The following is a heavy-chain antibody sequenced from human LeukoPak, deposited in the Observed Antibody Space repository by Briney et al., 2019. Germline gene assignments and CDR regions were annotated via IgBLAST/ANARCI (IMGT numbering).Heavy chain of an antibody. CDR1: GGSISSSSYY. CDR2: IYYSGST. CDR3: ARLSLCSGGSCYIDY. J-gene: IGHJ4*02. Sequence: SETLSLTCTVSGGSISSSSYYWGWIRQPPGKGLEWIGSIYYSGSTYYNPSLKSRVTISVDTSKNQFSLKLSSVTAADTAVHYCARLSLCSGGSCYIDYWGQGTLVTVSS. D-gene: IGHD2-15*01. V-gene: IGHV4-39*01.